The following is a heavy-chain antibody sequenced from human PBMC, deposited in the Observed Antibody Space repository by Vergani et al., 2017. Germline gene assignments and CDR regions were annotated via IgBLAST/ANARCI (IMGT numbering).Heavy chain of an antibody. J-gene: IGHJ4*02. Sequence: EVQLVESGGGLVQPGRSLRLSCAASGFTFDDYAMHWVRQAPGKGLEWVSGISWNSGSIGYADSVKGRFTISRDNAKNSLYLQMNSLRAEDTALYYCAKDLARHGFDYWGQGTLVTVSS. CDR3: AKDLARHGFDY. CDR2: ISWNSGSI. CDR1: GFTFDDYA. V-gene: IGHV3-9*01.